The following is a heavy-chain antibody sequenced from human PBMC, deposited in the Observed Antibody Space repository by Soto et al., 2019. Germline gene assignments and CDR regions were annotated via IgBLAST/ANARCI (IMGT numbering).Heavy chain of an antibody. J-gene: IGHJ4*01. CDR1: GGSISSYY. CDR3: VAGRNTRGAQPFDY. Sequence: SETLSLTCTVSGGSISSYYWTWSRQPPGKGLEWIGYIYYSGSTNYNPSLKSRVTISVDTSKNQFSLKLSSVTAADTAVYYCVAGRNTRGAQPFDYWGQGTLVTVSS. D-gene: IGHD1-1*01. V-gene: IGHV4-59*01. CDR2: IYYSGST.